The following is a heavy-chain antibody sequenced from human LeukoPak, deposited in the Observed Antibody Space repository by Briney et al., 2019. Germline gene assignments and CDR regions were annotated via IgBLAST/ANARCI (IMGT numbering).Heavy chain of an antibody. CDR1: GYAIISGGFS. Sequence: PSQTLSLTCTVSGYAIISGGFSWNWIRQPPGKGLEWIGCIYDRGPAHYNPSLKSRFTISVDRPKNQFSLKLSSVTAADTAVYYCARQHSGSYLDYWGQGTLVTVSS. CDR3: ARQHSGSYLDY. D-gene: IGHD1-26*01. V-gene: IGHV4-30-2*03. CDR2: IYDRGPA. J-gene: IGHJ4*02.